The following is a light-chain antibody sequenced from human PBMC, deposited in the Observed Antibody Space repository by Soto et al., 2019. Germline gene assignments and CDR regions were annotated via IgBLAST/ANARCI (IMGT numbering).Light chain of an antibody. V-gene: IGKV1-39*01. CDR3: QQSYTLSPLT. CDR1: QSISSY. J-gene: IGKJ4*01. Sequence: DIQMTQSPSSLSASVGDRVTITCRASQSISSYLNWYQQKPGKAPKLLIYKASTLKSGVPSRFSGSGSGTVFTLTISSLQPEDFATYFCQQSYTLSPLTFGGGTKVDIK. CDR2: KAS.